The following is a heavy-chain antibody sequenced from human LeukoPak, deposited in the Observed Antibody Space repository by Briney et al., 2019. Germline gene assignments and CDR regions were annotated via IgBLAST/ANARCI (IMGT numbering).Heavy chain of an antibody. J-gene: IGHJ4*02. CDR3: AREDAGGDIDY. D-gene: IGHD3-16*01. V-gene: IGHV3-21*01. CDR1: GFTFNHYA. CDR2: ISSSSSYI. Sequence: PGGSLRLSCAASGFTFNHYAMNWVRQAPGKGLEWVSSISSSSSYIYYADSVKGRFTISRDNAKNSLYLQMNSLRVEDTAVYYCAREDAGGDIDYWGQGTLVTVSS.